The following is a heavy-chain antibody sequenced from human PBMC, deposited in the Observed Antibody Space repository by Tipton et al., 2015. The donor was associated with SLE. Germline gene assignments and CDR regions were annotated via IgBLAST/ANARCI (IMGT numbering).Heavy chain of an antibody. CDR2: VFYSGNT. CDR3: AGRSDDYSNWFDP. CDR1: GGSISSSNYY. Sequence: TLSLTCTVSGGSISSSNYYWGWIRQSPGKGLEWIGNVFYSGNTYYNPSLRSRVVISVDTSKNQSSLKLNSVTAADTAVYYCAGRSDDYSNWFDPWGQGTQVTVSS. V-gene: IGHV4-39*07. D-gene: IGHD4-11*01. J-gene: IGHJ5*02.